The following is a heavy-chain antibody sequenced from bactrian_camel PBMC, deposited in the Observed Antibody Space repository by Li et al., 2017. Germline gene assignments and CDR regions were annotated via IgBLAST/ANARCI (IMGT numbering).Heavy chain of an antibody. V-gene: IGHV3S25*01. D-gene: IGHD6*01. J-gene: IGHJ6*01. Sequence: QLVESGGGLVQPGGSLRLSCAASGFPFNVNWMHWVRQAPGKGLEWVSTINSSPGRTDYATSVKGRFTIAQDVAQSRLYLQMNALTPDDTAVYYCAADRTYQCRSWSTSGFGYWGQGTQVTVS. CDR2: INSSPGRT. CDR1: GFPFNVNW. CDR3: AADRTYQCRSWSTSGFGY.